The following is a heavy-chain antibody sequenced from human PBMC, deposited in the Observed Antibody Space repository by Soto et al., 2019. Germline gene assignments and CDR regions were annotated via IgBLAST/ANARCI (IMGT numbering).Heavy chain of an antibody. CDR2: ISGSGGST. V-gene: IGHV3-23*01. CDR1: GFTFSSYA. CDR3: AKALGDFWSGYYPPYYYYGMDV. Sequence: GGSLRLSCAASGFTFSSYAMSWVRQAPGKGLEWVSAISGSGGSTYYADSVKGWFTISRDNSKNTLYLQMNSLRAEDTAVYYCAKALGDFWSGYYPPYYYYGMDVWGQGTTVTVSS. D-gene: IGHD3-3*01. J-gene: IGHJ6*02.